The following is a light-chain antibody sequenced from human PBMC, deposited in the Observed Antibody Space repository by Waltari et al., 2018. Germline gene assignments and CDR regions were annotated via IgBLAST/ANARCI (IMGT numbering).Light chain of an antibody. V-gene: IGLV2-23*02. CDR3: CSYAGTDSWL. Sequence: QSALTQPASMSGSPGHSITISCTGTSDDVGGYNLVSWYQQHPGKAPKLIIFEVTKRRSGVSSRCSGSRAGHTASPTLSWLLPEYEAAYYCCSYAGTDSWLFGGGTNVTVL. CDR2: EVT. CDR1: SDDVGGYNL. J-gene: IGLJ3*02.